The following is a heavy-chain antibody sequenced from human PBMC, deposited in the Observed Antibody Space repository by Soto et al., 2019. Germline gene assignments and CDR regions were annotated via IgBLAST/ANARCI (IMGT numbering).Heavy chain of an antibody. V-gene: IGHV3-23*01. CDR3: AKEAMITFGGVIVTKPFDY. CDR2: ISGSGGST. D-gene: IGHD3-16*02. CDR1: GFTFSSYA. J-gene: IGHJ4*02. Sequence: EVQLLESGGGLVQPGGSLRLSCAASGFTFSSYAMSWVRQAPGKGLEWVSAISGSGGSTYYADSVKGRFTISRDNSKNTLYLQMNSLRAEDTAVYYCAKEAMITFGGVIVTKPFDYWGQGTLVTVSS.